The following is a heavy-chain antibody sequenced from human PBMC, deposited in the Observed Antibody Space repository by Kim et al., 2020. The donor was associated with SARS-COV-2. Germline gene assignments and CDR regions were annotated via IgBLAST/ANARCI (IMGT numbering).Heavy chain of an antibody. CDR3: ARGLVDGIWLSLPMDV. J-gene: IGHJ6*03. Sequence: GESLKISCKGSGYSFTSYWIGWVRQMPGKGLEWMGIIYPGDSDTRYSPSFQGQVTISADKSISTAYLQWSSLKASDTAMYYCARGLVDGIWLSLPMDVWGKGTTVTVSS. CDR2: IYPGDSDT. CDR1: GYSFTSYW. D-gene: IGHD3-22*01. V-gene: IGHV5-51*01.